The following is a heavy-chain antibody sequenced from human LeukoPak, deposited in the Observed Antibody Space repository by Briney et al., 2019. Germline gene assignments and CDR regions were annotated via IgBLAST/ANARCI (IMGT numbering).Heavy chain of an antibody. CDR3: AKDLRWFGFFDY. V-gene: IGHV3-30*18. J-gene: IGHJ4*02. CDR2: ISYDGSNK. Sequence: GGSLRHSCAASGFTFSSYGMHWVRQPPGKGLEWVAVISYDGSNKYYADSVKGRFTISRNNSKNTLYLQMTSPKAEDTAVYYCAKDLRWFGFFDYWGQGTLVTVSS. CDR1: GFTFSSYG. D-gene: IGHD3-10*01.